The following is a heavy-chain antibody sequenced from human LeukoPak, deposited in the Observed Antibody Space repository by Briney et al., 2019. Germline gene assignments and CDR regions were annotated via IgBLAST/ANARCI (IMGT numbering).Heavy chain of an antibody. CDR2: ISYDGSNK. D-gene: IGHD6-19*01. CDR3: AKDRGSGWAYDY. CDR1: GFTFSSYG. Sequence: GGSLRLSCAASGFTFSSYGMHWVRQAPGKGLEWVAVISYDGSNKYYADSVKGRFTISRDNSKNTLYLQMNSLRAEDTAVYYCAKDRGSGWAYDYWGQGALVTVSS. J-gene: IGHJ4*02. V-gene: IGHV3-30*18.